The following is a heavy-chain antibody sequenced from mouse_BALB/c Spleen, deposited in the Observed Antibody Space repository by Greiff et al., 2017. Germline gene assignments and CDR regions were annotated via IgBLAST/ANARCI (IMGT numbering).Heavy chain of an antibody. Sequence: QVHVKQSGPELVKPGASVKISCKASGYTFTDYYINWVKQKPGQGLEWIGWIYPGSGNTKYNEKFKGKATLTVDTSSSTAYMQLSSLTSEDTAVYFCARGDYDGYYFDYWGQGTTLTVSS. V-gene: IGHV1-84*02. CDR3: ARGDYDGYYFDY. CDR1: GYTFTDYY. D-gene: IGHD2-4*01. CDR2: IYPGSGNT. J-gene: IGHJ2*01.